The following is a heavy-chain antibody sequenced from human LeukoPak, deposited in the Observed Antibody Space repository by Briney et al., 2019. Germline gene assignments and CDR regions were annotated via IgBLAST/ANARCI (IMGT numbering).Heavy chain of an antibody. CDR1: GFTVSSNY. D-gene: IGHD6-13*01. CDR2: IYSGGST. Sequence: GGSLRLSCAASGFTVSSNYMSWVRQAPGKGLEWVSVIYSGGSTYYADSVKGRFTISRDNSKNTLYLQMNSLRAEDTAVYYCARVGSSSWSRGWFDPWGQGTLVTVSS. V-gene: IGHV3-53*01. J-gene: IGHJ5*02. CDR3: ARVGSSSWSRGWFDP.